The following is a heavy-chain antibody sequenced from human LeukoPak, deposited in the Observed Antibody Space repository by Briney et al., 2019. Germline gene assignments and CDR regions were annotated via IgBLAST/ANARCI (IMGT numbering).Heavy chain of an antibody. CDR2: INPNSGGT. V-gene: IGHV1-2*02. CDR1: GYTFNGYY. CDR3: ARLGSSWYVGFDY. D-gene: IGHD6-13*01. Sequence: ASVKVSCKASGYTFNGYYIHWVRQAPGQGLEWMGWINPNSGGTNYAQKFQGRVTMTRDTSISTAYMELSRLRSDDTAVYYCARLGSSWYVGFDYWGQETLVTVSS. J-gene: IGHJ4*02.